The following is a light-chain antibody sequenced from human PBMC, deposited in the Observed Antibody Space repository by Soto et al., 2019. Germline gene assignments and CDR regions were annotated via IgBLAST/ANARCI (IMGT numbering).Light chain of an antibody. Sequence: QPVLTQPASVSGSPGQSITISCSGTSSDVGGYNYVSWYQQHPGTAPKLMIYDVSNRPSGISNRFSGSKSGSTASLTISGLQAEDEADYYCSSYTSSSTLPYVFGTGTKLTVL. J-gene: IGLJ1*01. CDR2: DVS. CDR3: SSYTSSSTLPYV. CDR1: SSDVGGYNY. V-gene: IGLV2-14*01.